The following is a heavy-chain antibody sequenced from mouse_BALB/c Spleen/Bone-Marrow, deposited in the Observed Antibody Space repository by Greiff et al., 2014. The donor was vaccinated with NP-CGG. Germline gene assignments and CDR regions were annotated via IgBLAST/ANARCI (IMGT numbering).Heavy chain of an antibody. V-gene: IGHV3-1*02. J-gene: IGHJ4*01. Sequence: DVKLQESGPDLVKPSQSLSLTCTVTGYSITSGYSWHWIRQFPGNKLEWMGYIHYSGSTNYNPSLKSRISNTRDTSKNQFFLQLNSVTTEDTATYYCARGYYYGSRRYAMDYWGQGTSVTVSS. CDR3: ARGYYYGSRRYAMDY. CDR2: IHYSGST. CDR1: GYSITSGYS. D-gene: IGHD1-1*01.